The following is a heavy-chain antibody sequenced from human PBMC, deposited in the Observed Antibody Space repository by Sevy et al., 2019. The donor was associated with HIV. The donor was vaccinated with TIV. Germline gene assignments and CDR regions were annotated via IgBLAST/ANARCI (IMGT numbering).Heavy chain of an antibody. CDR2: INPNSGGT. Sequence: ASVKVSCKASVYTFTCYYMHWVRQAPGQGLEWMGWINPNSGGTNYAQKFQGRVTMTRETSISTAYMALSRLGSDATALYYCARGGSGSLLAFDYWGQGTLVTVSS. V-gene: IGHV1-2*02. J-gene: IGHJ4*02. CDR3: ARGGSGSLLAFDY. D-gene: IGHD3-10*01. CDR1: VYTFTCYY.